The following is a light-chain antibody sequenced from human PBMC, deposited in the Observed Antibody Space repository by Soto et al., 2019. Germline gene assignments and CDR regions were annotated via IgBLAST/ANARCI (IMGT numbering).Light chain of an antibody. CDR1: QSVSSY. V-gene: IGKV3-11*01. CDR2: DAS. Sequence: EIVLTQSPATLSLSPGERATLSCRASQSVSSYLAWYQHKPGQAPRLLIYDASNRATGIPARFSGSGSGTDFTLIISSLEPADFAVYYCQQRSNGPLTFGPGTKVYIK. J-gene: IGKJ3*01. CDR3: QQRSNGPLT.